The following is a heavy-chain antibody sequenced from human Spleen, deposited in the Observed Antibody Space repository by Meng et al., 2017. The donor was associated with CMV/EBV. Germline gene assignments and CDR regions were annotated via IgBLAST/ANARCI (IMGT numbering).Heavy chain of an antibody. V-gene: IGHV4-34*01. D-gene: IGHD3-10*01. CDR2: IIHSGSD. CDR3: ARGTYYFGSGSSGDY. J-gene: IGHJ4*02. Sequence: VSGDSFSGYYWIWVRQPPGKGLEWIGEIIHSGSDNYNQSLKSRVTISVDTSKNQFSLKMTSVTAADTAVYYCARGTYYFGSGSSGDYWGQGTLVTVSS. CDR1: GDSFSGYY.